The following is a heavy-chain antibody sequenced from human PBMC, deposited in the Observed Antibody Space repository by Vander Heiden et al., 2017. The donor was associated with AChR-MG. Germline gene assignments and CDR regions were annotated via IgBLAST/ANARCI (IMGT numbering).Heavy chain of an antibody. D-gene: IGHD3-10*01. V-gene: IGHV3-23*01. CDR1: AFTFSTYA. Sequence: VQLLESGGGLVQPGGSLRPSCAASAFTFSTYAMSWVRQAPGKGLEWVSAINGGGVTTFYADSVKGRFTISRDNSKNTLYLQMNSLRAEDTAVYYCARYGSGTNWGWAPFDYWGQGTLGAVSS. CDR3: ARYGSGTNWGWAPFDY. CDR2: INGGGVTT. J-gene: IGHJ4*02.